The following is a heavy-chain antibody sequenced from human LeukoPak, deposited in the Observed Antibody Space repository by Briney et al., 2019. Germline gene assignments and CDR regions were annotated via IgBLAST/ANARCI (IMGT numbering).Heavy chain of an antibody. Sequence: ASVKVSCKASGYTFTSYGISWVRQAPGQGLEWMGWISAYNGNTNYAQKLQGRVTMTTDTSTSTAYMELSSLRSEDTAVYYCARLYRDSGSYNAFDIWGQGTMVTVSS. CDR1: GYTFTSYG. J-gene: IGHJ3*02. V-gene: IGHV1-18*01. CDR2: ISAYNGNT. D-gene: IGHD3-10*01. CDR3: ARLYRDSGSYNAFDI.